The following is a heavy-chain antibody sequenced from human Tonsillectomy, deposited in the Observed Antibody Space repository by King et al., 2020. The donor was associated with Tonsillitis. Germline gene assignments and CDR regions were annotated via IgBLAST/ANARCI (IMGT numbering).Heavy chain of an antibody. CDR1: GGSFSGYY. V-gene: IGHV4-34*01. J-gene: IGHJ5*02. CDR3: AVVLEYSTYNWFDP. Sequence: VQLQQWGAGLLKPSETLSLTCAVYGGSFSGYYWSWIRQPPGKGLEWIREINHSGSTNYNPSLKSRVTISVDTSKNQFSLKLSSVTAADTAVYYCAVVLEYSTYNWFDPWGQGTLVTVSS. D-gene: IGHD6-6*01. CDR2: INHSGST.